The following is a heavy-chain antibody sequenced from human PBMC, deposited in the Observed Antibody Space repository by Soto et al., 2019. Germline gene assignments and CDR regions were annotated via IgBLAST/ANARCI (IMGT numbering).Heavy chain of an antibody. CDR3: ARPSVRHGAFDI. Sequence: QVQLQQWGAGLLKPSETLSLSCAVYGGSFSGYYWTWIRQSLGKGLEWIGEIDHSGITNYDPSLKSRVTLSVDTSKNQFSLMLSSVTAADTAMYYCARPSVRHGAFDIWGQGTMVTVSS. CDR1: GGSFSGYY. J-gene: IGHJ3*02. D-gene: IGHD1-1*01. CDR2: IDHSGIT. V-gene: IGHV4-34*01.